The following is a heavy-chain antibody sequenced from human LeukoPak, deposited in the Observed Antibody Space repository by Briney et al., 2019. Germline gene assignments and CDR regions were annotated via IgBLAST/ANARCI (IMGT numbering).Heavy chain of an antibody. D-gene: IGHD4-17*01. Sequence: GGSLRLSCAASGFTFSSYSMNWVRQAPGKGLERVSYISSDSNTIYYADSVKGRFTISRDNAKNSLYLQMNSLRAEDTAVYYCARGLYGDHGGYWGQGTLVTVSS. CDR1: GFTFSSYS. V-gene: IGHV3-48*01. CDR2: ISSDSNTI. J-gene: IGHJ4*02. CDR3: ARGLYGDHGGY.